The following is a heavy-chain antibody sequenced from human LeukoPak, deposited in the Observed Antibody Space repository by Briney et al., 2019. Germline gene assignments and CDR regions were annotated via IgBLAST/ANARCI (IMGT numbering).Heavy chain of an antibody. D-gene: IGHD3-10*01. CDR3: ASVDYYGSGNYYNDVDY. CDR1: GVTFSSYS. J-gene: IGHJ4*02. CDR2: ISSSSSYI. Sequence: GSLRLSCAASGVTFSSYSMNWVRQAPGKGLEWVSSISSSSSYIYYADSVKGRFTISRDNAKNSLYLQMNSLRAEDTAVYYCASVDYYGSGNYYNDVDYWGQGTLVTVSS. V-gene: IGHV3-21*01.